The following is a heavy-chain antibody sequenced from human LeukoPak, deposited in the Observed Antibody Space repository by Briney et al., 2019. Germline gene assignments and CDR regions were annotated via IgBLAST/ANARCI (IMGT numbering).Heavy chain of an antibody. J-gene: IGHJ4*03. D-gene: IGHD1-1*01. CDR3: ARGPTISETGYFDY. Sequence: SETLSLTCPVYGGSFSAYYWSWIRQSPGKGLEWIAEINHRGDTNYNPSVKSRVSISVDTSKNQFSLKVTSLTAADTAVYYCARGPTISETGYFDYWGQGTLVTVSS. V-gene: IGHV4-34*01. CDR1: GGSFSAYY. CDR2: INHRGDT.